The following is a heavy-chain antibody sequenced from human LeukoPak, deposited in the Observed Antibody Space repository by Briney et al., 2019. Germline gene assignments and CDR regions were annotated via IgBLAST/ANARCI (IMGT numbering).Heavy chain of an antibody. V-gene: IGHV3-7*03. Sequence: GGTLRFSCAASGFTFSSYWMTWVRQAPGKGLEWVANIKQDGSEKYYVDSVKGRFTISRDNANNSLCLQMNSLRAEDTAVYYCARPRTVTTRFAPIDYWGQGNLVTVSS. CDR1: GFTFSSYW. D-gene: IGHD4-17*01. CDR2: IKQDGSEK. J-gene: IGHJ4*02. CDR3: ARPRTVTTRFAPIDY.